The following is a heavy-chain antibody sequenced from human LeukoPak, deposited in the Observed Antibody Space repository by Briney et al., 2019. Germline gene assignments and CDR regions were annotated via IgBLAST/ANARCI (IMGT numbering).Heavy chain of an antibody. Sequence: ASVKVSCKASGYTFTGYYMHWVRQAPGQGLEWMGWINPNSGGTNYAQKFQGRVTMTRDTSISTAYMELSRLGSDDTAVYYCARGPYGSGSYNWFDPWGQGTLVTVSS. CDR3: ARGPYGSGSYNWFDP. CDR2: INPNSGGT. J-gene: IGHJ5*02. V-gene: IGHV1-2*02. CDR1: GYTFTGYY. D-gene: IGHD3-10*01.